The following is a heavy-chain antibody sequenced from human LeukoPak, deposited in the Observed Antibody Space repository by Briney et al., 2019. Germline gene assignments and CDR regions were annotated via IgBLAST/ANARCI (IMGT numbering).Heavy chain of an antibody. CDR1: GFTFSNYE. CDR2: IKQDGSEK. J-gene: IGHJ4*02. Sequence: GGSLRLSCAASGFTFSNYEMNWVRQAPGKGLEWVANIKQDGSEKYYVDSVKGRFTVSRDNAKNSLYLQMHSLRVEDTAVYYCAKEEGYDILTGYPAPYYFDSWGQGTLVTVSS. D-gene: IGHD3-9*01. CDR3: AKEEGYDILTGYPAPYYFDS. V-gene: IGHV3-7*04.